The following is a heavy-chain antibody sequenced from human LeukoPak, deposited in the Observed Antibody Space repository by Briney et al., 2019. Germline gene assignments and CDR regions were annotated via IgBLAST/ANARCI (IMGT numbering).Heavy chain of an antibody. D-gene: IGHD6-13*01. V-gene: IGHV3-7*03. CDR1: GFTLRSYW. Sequence: GGALRLSCAASGFTLRSYWLSWVRQAPGKGRAWVANIKQDGREKYYVDSVKGGLTISRDNARQELYLQMNGLRAEYTAVYYCASTLEAAADFDYWGQGTLVTVSS. CDR2: IKQDGREK. J-gene: IGHJ4*02. CDR3: ASTLEAAADFDY.